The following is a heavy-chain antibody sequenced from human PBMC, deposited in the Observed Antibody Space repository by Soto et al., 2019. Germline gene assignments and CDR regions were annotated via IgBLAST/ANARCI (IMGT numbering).Heavy chain of an antibody. J-gene: IGHJ5*02. CDR1: GGSSNSGDYY. CDR3: ASDRVHERSLDP. V-gene: IGHV4-30-4*01. Sequence: SETLSLTCTVSGGSSNSGDYYWSWILQPPGKGLEWIGNIFYRGSTYYSQSLESRVSISIGTSQKQFSLELRSVTAADTAVYECASDRVHERSLDPWGQGPLVTVSS. CDR2: IFYRGST. D-gene: IGHD1-1*01.